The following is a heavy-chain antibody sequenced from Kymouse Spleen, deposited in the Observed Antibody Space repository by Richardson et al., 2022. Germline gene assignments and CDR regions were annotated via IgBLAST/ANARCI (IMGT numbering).Heavy chain of an antibody. D-gene: IGHD6-13*01. Sequence: QVQLVESGGGVVQPGRSLRLSCAASGFTFSSYGMHWVRQAPGKGLEWVAVIWYDGSNKYYADSVKGRFTISRDNSKNTLYLQMNSLRAEDTAVYYCAREYSSSIPFDYWGQGTLVTVSS. CDR3: AREYSSSIPFDY. V-gene: IGHV3-33*01. CDR2: IWYDGSNK. CDR1: GFTFSSYG. J-gene: IGHJ4*02.